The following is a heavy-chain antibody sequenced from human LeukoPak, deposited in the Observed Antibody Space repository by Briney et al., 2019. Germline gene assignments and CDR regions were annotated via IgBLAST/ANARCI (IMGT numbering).Heavy chain of an antibody. CDR2: INPSGGST. CDR3: ARDRAYFGGDCYSDFDY. D-gene: IGHD2-21*02. CDR1: GYTFTSYY. V-gene: IGHV1-46*01. J-gene: IGHJ4*02. Sequence: ASVKVSCKASGYTFTSYYMHWVRQAPGQGLEWMGIINPSGGSTSYAQKFQGRVTMTRDTSTSTVYMELSSLRSEDTAVYYCARDRAYFGGDCYSDFDYWGQGTLVTVSS.